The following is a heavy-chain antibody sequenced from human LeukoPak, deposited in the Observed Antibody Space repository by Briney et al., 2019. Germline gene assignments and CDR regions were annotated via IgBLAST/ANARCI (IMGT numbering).Heavy chain of an antibody. D-gene: IGHD3-9*01. Sequence: GGSLRLSCAASGFTFSSYWMTWVRQAPGEGLEWVANIKQDGSEKNYVESVKGRFTISRDNAKNSLYLQTNSLRAEDTAVYYCAKGRLRYFDYAPGYWGQGTLVTVSS. V-gene: IGHV3-7*03. CDR3: AKGRLRYFDYAPGY. J-gene: IGHJ4*02. CDR2: IKQDGSEK. CDR1: GFTFSSYW.